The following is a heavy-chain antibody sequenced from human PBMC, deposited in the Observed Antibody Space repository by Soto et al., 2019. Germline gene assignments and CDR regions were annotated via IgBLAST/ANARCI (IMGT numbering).Heavy chain of an antibody. D-gene: IGHD4-17*01. V-gene: IGHV1-2*04. CDR3: ARALSGDANFDY. CDR2: INPICGAT. CDR1: GYTFTGYY. Sequence: ASVKVSCKASGYTFTGYYMHWVRQAPGQGLEWMGGINPICGATNYAQKFQGWVTMTGDTSMSTAYMELSSLRSEDTAVYYCARALSGDANFDYWGQGTLITVSS. J-gene: IGHJ4*02.